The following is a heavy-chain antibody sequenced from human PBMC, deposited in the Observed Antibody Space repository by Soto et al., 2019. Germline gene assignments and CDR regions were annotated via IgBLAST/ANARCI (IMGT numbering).Heavy chain of an antibody. J-gene: IGHJ6*02. V-gene: IGHV1-69*01. CDR3: AGCPGSSGYYSNYYGMDV. CDR2: IIPIFGTA. D-gene: IGHD3-22*01. Sequence: QVQLVQSGAEVKKPGSSVKVSCKASGGTFSSYAISWVRQAPGQGLEWMGGIIPIFGTANYAQKFQGRVTITADESTSTAYMELSILRSEDTDVYYCAGCPGSSGYYSNYYGMDVWGQGTTVTVSS. CDR1: GGTFSSYA.